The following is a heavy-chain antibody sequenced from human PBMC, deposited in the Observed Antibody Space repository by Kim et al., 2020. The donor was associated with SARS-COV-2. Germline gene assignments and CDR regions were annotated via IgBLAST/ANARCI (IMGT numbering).Heavy chain of an antibody. Sequence: GESLKISCKGSGYSFTSYWIGWVRQMPGKGLEWMGIIYPGDSDTRYSPSFQGQVTISADKSISTAYLQWSSLKASDTAMYYCASLAQELELPYYFDYWGQGTLVTVSS. CDR3: ASLAQELELPYYFDY. V-gene: IGHV5-51*01. CDR2: IYPGDSDT. CDR1: GYSFTSYW. D-gene: IGHD1-7*01. J-gene: IGHJ4*02.